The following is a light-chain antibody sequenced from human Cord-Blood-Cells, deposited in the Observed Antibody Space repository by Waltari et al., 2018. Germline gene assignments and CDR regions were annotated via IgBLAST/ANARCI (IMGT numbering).Light chain of an antibody. CDR3: QQRSNWPPT. V-gene: IGKV3-11*01. CDR2: DAS. J-gene: IGKJ4*01. Sequence: DIVLTQTPATLSWSPGESATLSCRASQSVSSYLAWYQQKPAQAPRLLIYDASNRATGIPARFSGSGSGTDFTLTISSLEPEDFAVYYCQQRSNWPPTFGGGTKVEIK. CDR1: QSVSSY.